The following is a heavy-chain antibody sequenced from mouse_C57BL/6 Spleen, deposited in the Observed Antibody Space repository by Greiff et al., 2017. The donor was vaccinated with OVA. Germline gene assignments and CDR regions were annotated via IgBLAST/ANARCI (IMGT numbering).Heavy chain of an antibody. J-gene: IGHJ2*01. CDR3: ATHYYGRPLDY. CDR1: GYSITSGYY. V-gene: IGHV3-6*01. D-gene: IGHD1-1*01. CDR2: ISYDGSN. Sequence: VQLKESGPGLVKPSQSLSLTCSVTGYSITSGYYWNWIRQFPGNKLEWMGYISYDGSNNYNPSLKNRISITRDTSKNQFFLKLNSVTTEDTATYYCATHYYGRPLDYWGQGTTLTVSS.